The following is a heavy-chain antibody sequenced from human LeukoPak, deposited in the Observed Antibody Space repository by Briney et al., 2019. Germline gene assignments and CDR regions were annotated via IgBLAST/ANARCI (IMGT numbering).Heavy chain of an antibody. CDR3: AKDMNSWRDGSGLGDYFDY. V-gene: IGHV3-30*18. Sequence: RSLRLSCAASGFTFSSYGMHWVRQAPGKGLEWVAVISYDGSNKYYADSVKGRFTISRDNSKNTLYLQMNSLRADDTAVYYCAKDMNSWRDGSGLGDYFDYWGQGTLVTVSS. CDR2: ISYDGSNK. CDR1: GFTFSSYG. J-gene: IGHJ4*02. D-gene: IGHD6-19*01.